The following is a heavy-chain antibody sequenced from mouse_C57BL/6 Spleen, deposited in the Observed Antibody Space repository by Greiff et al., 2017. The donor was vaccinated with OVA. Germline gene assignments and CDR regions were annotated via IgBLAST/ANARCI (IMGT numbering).Heavy chain of an antibody. D-gene: IGHD2-5*01. J-gene: IGHJ3*01. CDR1: GFTFSSYA. V-gene: IGHV5-4*01. CDR3: ARESIVTPFAY. CDR2: ISDGGSYT. Sequence: EVKLMESGGGLVKPGGSLKLSCAASGFTFSSYAMSWVRQTPEKRLEWVATISDGGSYTYYPDNVKGRFTISRDNAKNNLYLQMSHLKSEDTAMYYCARESIVTPFAYWGQGTLVTVSA.